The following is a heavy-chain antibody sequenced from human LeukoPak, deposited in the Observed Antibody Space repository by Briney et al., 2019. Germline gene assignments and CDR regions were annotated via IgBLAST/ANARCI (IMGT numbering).Heavy chain of an antibody. CDR2: ISGSGGST. V-gene: IGHV3-23*01. J-gene: IGHJ5*02. D-gene: IGHD3-22*01. Sequence: GGSLRLSCAASGFTFSSYAMSWVRQAPGKGLEWVSAISGSGGSTYYADSVKGRFTISRDNSKNTLYLQMTSLRAEDTALYYCAKDRLQVTMIVVVIEPAWGQGTLVTVSS. CDR1: GFTFSSYA. CDR3: AKDRLQVTMIVVVIEPA.